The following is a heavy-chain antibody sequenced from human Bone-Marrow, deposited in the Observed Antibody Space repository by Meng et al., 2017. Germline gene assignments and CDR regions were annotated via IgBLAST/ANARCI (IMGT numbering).Heavy chain of an antibody. D-gene: IGHD1-26*01. V-gene: IGHV3-48*03. Sequence: GESLKISCVASGFTFSSDEMNWIRQAPGKGLEWISFISGSGTDTYYAESVKGRFTISRDNAKNSLYLQMNSLRVDDTAVYYCARDRIVGATIDYWGQGTLVTVSS. CDR1: GFTFSSDE. CDR2: ISGSGTDT. J-gene: IGHJ4*02. CDR3: ARDRIVGATIDY.